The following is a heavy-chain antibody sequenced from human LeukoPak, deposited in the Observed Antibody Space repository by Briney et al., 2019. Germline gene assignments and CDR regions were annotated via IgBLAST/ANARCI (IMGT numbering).Heavy chain of an antibody. J-gene: IGHJ4*02. D-gene: IGHD1-26*01. CDR2: ISTNIGGT. CDR3: ARNWEL. V-gene: IGHV1-2*02. Sequence: ASVKVSCKVSGDIFSTYYIQWVREAPGEGLEWVAWISTNIGGTNSAPKFQGRVSMTTDTSISTAYLELTRLTSDDTAIYYCARNWELWGQGTLVTLSS. CDR1: GDIFSTYY.